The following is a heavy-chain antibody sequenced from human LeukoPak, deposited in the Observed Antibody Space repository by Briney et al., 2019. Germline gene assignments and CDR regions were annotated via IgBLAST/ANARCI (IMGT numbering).Heavy chain of an antibody. CDR2: GDYSGGT. D-gene: IGHD2-15*01. Sequence: RTSETLSLTCTVSGDSFSSVTDYWAWIRQPPGKGLEWIASGDYSGGTYYNPSLESRVTISVDTSKNQFSLKLSSVTAADTAVYYCARSRGGVAWYFDLWGRGTLVTVSP. J-gene: IGHJ2*01. CDR3: ARSRGGVAWYFDL. V-gene: IGHV4-39*07. CDR1: GDSFSSVTDY.